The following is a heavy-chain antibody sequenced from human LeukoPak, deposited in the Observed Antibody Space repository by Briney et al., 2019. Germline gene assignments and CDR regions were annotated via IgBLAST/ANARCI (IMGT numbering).Heavy chain of an antibody. J-gene: IGHJ6*02. V-gene: IGHV3-23*01. CDR3: ASEAVAGPPYYYYYYGMDV. D-gene: IGHD6-19*01. CDR2: ISGSGDST. CDR1: GFTFSSYA. Sequence: GGSLRLSCAASGFTFSSYAMSWVRQAPGKGLEWVSGISGSGDSTYYADSVKGRFTISRDSSKNTLYLQMNSLRAEDTAVYYCASEAVAGPPYYYYYYGMDVWGQGTTVTVSS.